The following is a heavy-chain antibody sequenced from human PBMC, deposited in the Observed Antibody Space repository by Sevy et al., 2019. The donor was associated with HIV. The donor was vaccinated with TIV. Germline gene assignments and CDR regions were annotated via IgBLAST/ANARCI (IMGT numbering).Heavy chain of an antibody. D-gene: IGHD3-9*01. CDR2: IRGSGGRT. CDR1: GFIFSNYT. J-gene: IGHJ4*02. V-gene: IGHV3-23*01. Sequence: GGSLRLSCAASGFIFSNYTMSWVRRAPGKGLEWVSVIRGSGGRTHYADSVKGRFTISRENSKNTLYLQMNSLRAEDTAVYYCAKRFPKGTYFDIWGQGTLVTVSS. CDR3: AKRFPKGTYFDI.